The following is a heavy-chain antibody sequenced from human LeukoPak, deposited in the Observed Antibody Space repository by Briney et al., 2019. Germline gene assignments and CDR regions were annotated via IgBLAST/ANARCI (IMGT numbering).Heavy chain of an antibody. CDR1: GFTFSGYP. CDR3: AKRVAALNYYFDY. CDR2: VAGGGGST. Sequence: GGSLRLSCAASGFTFSGYPMSWVRQAPGKGLEWVSTVAGGGGSTFYADSVKGRFTISRDNSKNTLYLQTNTLRAEDTAVYYCAKRVAALNYYFDYWGQGTLVTVSS. J-gene: IGHJ4*02. V-gene: IGHV3-23*01.